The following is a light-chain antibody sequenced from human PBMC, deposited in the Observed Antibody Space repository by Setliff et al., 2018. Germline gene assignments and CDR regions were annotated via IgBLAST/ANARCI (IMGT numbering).Light chain of an antibody. CDR1: PSGFS. V-gene: IGLV1-40*01. Sequence: QSALTQPPSVSGAPGQTVSISCTGTPSGFSVHWYQQLPGAAPKLIIWTNNIRSSGVPDRISGSKSGTSASLVITGLQPEDEADYYCQSYAGGLGGYVFGGGTKVTV. CDR3: QSYAGGLGGYV. J-gene: IGLJ1*01. CDR2: TNN.